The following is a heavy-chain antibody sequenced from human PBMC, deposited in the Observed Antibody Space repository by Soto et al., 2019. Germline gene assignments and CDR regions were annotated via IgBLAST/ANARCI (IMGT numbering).Heavy chain of an antibody. CDR2: IYYSGGT. CDR1: GGSMSSSSYY. CDR3: ARPVLTGYFYYFEY. D-gene: IGHD3-9*01. J-gene: IGHJ4*02. V-gene: IGHV4-39*01. Sequence: QLQLQESGPGLVKPSETLSLTCTVSGGSMSSSSYYWGWIRQPPGKGLEWSGSIYYSGGTYYNPSLKSRVSISVDPTKNQFPLKLSSVTAEDTALYYCARPVLTGYFYYFEYWGQGTLVTVSS.